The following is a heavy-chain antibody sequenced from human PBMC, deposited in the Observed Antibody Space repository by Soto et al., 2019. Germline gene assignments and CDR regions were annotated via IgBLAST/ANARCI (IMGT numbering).Heavy chain of an antibody. CDR3: ARESEDLTSNFDY. V-gene: IGHV3-21*06. Sequence: KTGGSLRLSCAASGFTFTRYSMNWVRQAPGKGPEWVSSISSTTNYIYYGDSMKGRFTISRDNAKNSLYLEMNSLRAEDTAVYYCARESEDLTSNFDYWGQGTLVTVSS. J-gene: IGHJ4*02. CDR2: ISSTTNYI. CDR1: GFTFTRYS.